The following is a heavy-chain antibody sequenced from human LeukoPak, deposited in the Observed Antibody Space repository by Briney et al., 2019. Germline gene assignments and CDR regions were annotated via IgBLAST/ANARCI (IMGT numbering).Heavy chain of an antibody. J-gene: IGHJ4*02. CDR3: AKDFDWGSGH. V-gene: IGHV3-74*01. CDR2: IEGDGSGA. Sequence: QTGGSLRLSCVASGFIFSNNWMHWVRHAPRKGPLWVSRIEGDGSGARYADSVKGRFTISRDNTKNTVYLQMDSLRVEDTAVYYCAKDFDWGSGHWGQGTLVTVSS. CDR1: GFIFSNNW. D-gene: IGHD7-27*01.